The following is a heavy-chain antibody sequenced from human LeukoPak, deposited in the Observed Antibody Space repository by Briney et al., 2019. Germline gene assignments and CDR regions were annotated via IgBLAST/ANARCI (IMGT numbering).Heavy chain of an antibody. J-gene: IGHJ4*02. CDR2: IYYSGST. V-gene: IGHV4-59*08. Sequence: SETLSLTCTVSGGSISSYYWSWTRQPPGKGLEWIGYIYYSGSTNYNPSLKSRVTISVDTSKNQFSLKLSSVTAADTAVYYCARQPISGSYWGYFDYWGQGTLVTVSS. D-gene: IGHD1-26*01. CDR3: ARQPISGSYWGYFDY. CDR1: GGSISSYY.